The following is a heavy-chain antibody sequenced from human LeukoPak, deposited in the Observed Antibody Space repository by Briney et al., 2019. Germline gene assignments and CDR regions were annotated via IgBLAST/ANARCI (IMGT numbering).Heavy chain of an antibody. V-gene: IGHV3-23*01. CDR2: ISNSGVST. Sequence: GGSLRLSCEASGFTFDNYAMSWVRQAPGKGLEWVSAISNSGVSTHYADSVKGRFTISRDNSKNTLFLHMNTLRADDMAVYYCAKDLYPHGRAEYLQHWGQGTLVTVSS. CDR1: GFTFDNYA. J-gene: IGHJ1*01. D-gene: IGHD2-2*02. CDR3: AKDLYPHGRAEYLQH.